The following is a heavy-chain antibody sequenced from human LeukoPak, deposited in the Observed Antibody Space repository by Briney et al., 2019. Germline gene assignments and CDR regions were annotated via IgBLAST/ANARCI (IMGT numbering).Heavy chain of an antibody. Sequence: GGSLRLSCAASGFAFSAYWIHWVRQVPGKGLVWVSRVNGDGTATDYADSVKCRFTISRDNAKNTLYLQMSSLRVEDTAVYYCVRAGYTSGGDIWGQGTLGTLSS. D-gene: IGHD6-19*01. CDR2: VNGDGTAT. CDR1: GFAFSAYW. J-gene: IGHJ4*02. CDR3: VRAGYTSGGDI. V-gene: IGHV3-74*01.